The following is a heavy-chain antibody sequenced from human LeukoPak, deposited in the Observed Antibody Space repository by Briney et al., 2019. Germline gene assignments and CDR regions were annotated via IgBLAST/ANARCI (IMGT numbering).Heavy chain of an antibody. D-gene: IGHD6-19*01. CDR1: GGTFSSYA. CDR2: IIPILGIA. V-gene: IGHV1-69*04. CDR3: ARSDPHSSGPNFDY. Sequence: GASVKVSCKASGGTFSSYAISWVRQAPGQGLEWMGRIIPILGIANYAQKFQGRVTITADKSTSTAYMELSSLRSEDTAVYYCARSDPHSSGPNFDYWGQGTLVTVSS. J-gene: IGHJ4*02.